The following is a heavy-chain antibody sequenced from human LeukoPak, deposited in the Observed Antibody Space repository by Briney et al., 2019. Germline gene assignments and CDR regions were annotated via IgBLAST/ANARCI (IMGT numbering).Heavy chain of an antibody. J-gene: IGHJ4*02. CDR2: IYYSGST. D-gene: IGHD3-22*01. CDR3: ARLMDSRYHFDY. V-gene: IGHV4-59*01. CDR1: GGSISGYY. Sequence: TSETLSLTCTVSGGSISGYYWSWVRQPAGKGLEWIGYIYYSGSTNYNPSLKSRVTISVDTSKNQFSLKLSSVTAADTAVYYCARLMDSRYHFDYWGQGTLVTVSS.